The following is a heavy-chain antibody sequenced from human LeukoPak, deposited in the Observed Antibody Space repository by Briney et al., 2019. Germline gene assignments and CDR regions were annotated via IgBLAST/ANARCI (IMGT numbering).Heavy chain of an antibody. CDR2: INPDSGGT. CDR3: ERELGVSYNWFDL. D-gene: IGHD3-16*01. CDR1: GYTFTGYY. J-gene: IGHJ5*02. Sequence: ASVKLSCKTSGYTFTGYYILWVRQAPGQGLEWMGRINPDSGGTNFAQRFQGRVTLTRDTSITTAYMDLSRLRSEDTAVYYCERELGVSYNWFDLWGQGTLVTVSS. V-gene: IGHV1-2*06.